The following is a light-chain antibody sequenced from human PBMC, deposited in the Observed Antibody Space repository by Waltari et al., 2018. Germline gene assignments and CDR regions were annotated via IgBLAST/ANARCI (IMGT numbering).Light chain of an antibody. CDR3: ATWDNSLTAVV. V-gene: IGLV1-51*01. Sequence: QSVLTQPPSVSAAPGQKVTISCSGSSSNLGNYFVSWYHQLPGTTPKLLSYDDNKRPSGIPDRFSASKSGTSATLDIAGLQIGDEADYYCATWDNSLTAVVFGGGTKLTVL. CDR1: SSNLGNYF. J-gene: IGLJ3*02. CDR2: DDN.